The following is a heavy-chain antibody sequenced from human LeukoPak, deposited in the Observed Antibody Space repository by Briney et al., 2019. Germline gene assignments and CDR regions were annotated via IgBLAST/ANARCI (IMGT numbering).Heavy chain of an antibody. CDR3: ARVLYYYAQRGHYYYGMDV. CDR2: IYYGGST. CDR1: GYSMSSGYY. V-gene: IGHV4-38-2*02. J-gene: IGHJ6*02. D-gene: IGHD3-10*01. Sequence: SETLSLTCTVSGYSMSSGYYWGWIRQPPGKGLEWIGSIYYGGSTSYNPSLKSRVTISVDTSKNQFSLKLSSVTAADTAVYYCARVLYYYAQRGHYYYGMDVWGQGTTVTVSS.